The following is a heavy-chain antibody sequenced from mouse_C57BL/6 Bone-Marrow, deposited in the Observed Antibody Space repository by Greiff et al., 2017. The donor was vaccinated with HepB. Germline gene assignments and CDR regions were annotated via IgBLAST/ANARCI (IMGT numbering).Heavy chain of an antibody. D-gene: IGHD1-1*01. J-gene: IGHJ2*01. CDR1: GYTFTDYE. CDR3: TRRYGSSPYYFDY. V-gene: IGHV1-15*01. CDR2: IDPETGGT. Sequence: QVQLQQSGAELVRPGASVTLSCKASGYTFTDYEMHWVKQTPVHGLEWIGAIDPETGGTAYNQKFKGKAILTADKSSSTAYRELRSLTSEDSAVYYCTRRYGSSPYYFDYWGQGTTLTVSS.